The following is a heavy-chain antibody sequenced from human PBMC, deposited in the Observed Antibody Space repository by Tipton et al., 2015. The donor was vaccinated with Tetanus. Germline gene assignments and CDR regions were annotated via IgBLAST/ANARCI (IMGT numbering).Heavy chain of an antibody. Sequence: TLSLTCTVSGVSISSGGYYWSWVRQYPEKGLEWIGYIYYGETTYYAPSLKSRVAISVDTSNNQFSLKLSSVTAADTAVYYCARDLAGYYDGSGYSNQIGWFDPWGQGTLVTVSS. CDR3: ARDLAGYYDGSGYSNQIGWFDP. CDR1: GVSISSGGYY. CDR2: IYYGETT. V-gene: IGHV4-31*03. D-gene: IGHD3-22*01. J-gene: IGHJ5*02.